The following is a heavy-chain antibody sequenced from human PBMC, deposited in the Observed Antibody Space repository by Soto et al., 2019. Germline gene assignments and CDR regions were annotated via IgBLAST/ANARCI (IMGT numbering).Heavy chain of an antibody. J-gene: IGHJ6*02. CDR2: ISYGGSNK. V-gene: IGHV3-30-3*01. CDR3: ARDHGYCSSTSCLSYYGMDV. D-gene: IGHD2-2*03. CDR1: GFTLSSYA. Sequence: GGSLRLSCAASGFTLSSYAMHWDRQAPGKGLEWVAVISYGGSNKYYGDAVKGRFTISRDNSKNTLYLQMNSLRAEYTAVYYCARDHGYCSSTSCLSYYGMDVWGRGTTVTVSS.